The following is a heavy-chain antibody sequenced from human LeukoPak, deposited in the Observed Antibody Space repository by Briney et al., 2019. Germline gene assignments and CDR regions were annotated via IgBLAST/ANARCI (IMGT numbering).Heavy chain of an antibody. D-gene: IGHD7-27*01. CDR2: ISGSGGST. CDR1: AFTFSSSA. Sequence: PGASLRPSRPASAFTFSSSAMSWVRQAPGKGLEWVSDISGSGGSTNYAASVKGRPTISRDNSNNTLYLQMNSLRAEDTAVYYGAKDSLGSDYYYGMDVWGQGTTVPVSS. J-gene: IGHJ6*02. V-gene: IGHV3-23*01. CDR3: AKDSLGSDYYYGMDV.